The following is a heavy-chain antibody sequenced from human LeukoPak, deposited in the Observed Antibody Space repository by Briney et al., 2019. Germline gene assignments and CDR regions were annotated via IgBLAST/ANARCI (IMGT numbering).Heavy chain of an antibody. V-gene: IGHV4-34*01. J-gene: IGHJ1*01. CDR2: INHSGST. Sequence: PSETLSLTCAVYGGSFSGYYWSRIRQPSGKGLEWIGEINHSGSTNYNPSLKSRVTISVDTSKNQFSLKLSSVTAADTAVYYCATQQLLSEYFQHWGQGTLVTVSS. D-gene: IGHD5-24*01. CDR3: ATQQLLSEYFQH. CDR1: GGSFSGYY.